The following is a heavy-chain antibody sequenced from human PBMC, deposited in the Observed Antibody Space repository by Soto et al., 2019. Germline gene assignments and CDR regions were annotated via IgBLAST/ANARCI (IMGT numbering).Heavy chain of an antibody. CDR2: IYYSGYA. V-gene: IGHV4-59*01. CDR3: ARCFSGNYPGRPEEQYYFDS. Sequence: SETLSLTCTVSGDSIRSYYWSWIRQPPGKGLEWIGYIYYSGYASYNPSPKSRVTISVDSSKNRFSLKLNSVTAADTAVYYCARCFSGNYPGRPEEQYYFDSWGQGTLVTVSS. D-gene: IGHD1-26*01. CDR1: GDSIRSYY. J-gene: IGHJ4*02.